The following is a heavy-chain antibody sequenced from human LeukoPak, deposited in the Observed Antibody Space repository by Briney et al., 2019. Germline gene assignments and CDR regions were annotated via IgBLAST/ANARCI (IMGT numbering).Heavy chain of an antibody. J-gene: IGHJ4*02. CDR1: GFTFSSYS. Sequence: GGSLRLSCAASGFTFSSYSMNWVRQAPGKGLEWVSSISSSSSYIYYADSVKGRFTISRDNAKNSLYLQMNSLRAEDTAVYYCARSHMAVAGSFDYWGQGTLVTVSS. CDR3: ARSHMAVAGSFDY. V-gene: IGHV3-21*01. CDR2: ISSSSSYI. D-gene: IGHD6-19*01.